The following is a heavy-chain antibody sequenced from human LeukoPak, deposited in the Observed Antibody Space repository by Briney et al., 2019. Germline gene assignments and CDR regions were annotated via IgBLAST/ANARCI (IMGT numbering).Heavy chain of an antibody. D-gene: IGHD3-22*01. J-gene: IGHJ4*02. CDR2: IWYDGSNK. Sequence: GGSLRLSCAASGFTFSSYGMHWVRQAPGKGLEWVAVIWYDGSNKYYADSVKGRFTISRDNSKNTLYLQMNSLRAEDTAVYYCARDSTYYYDSSGYYGLDYWGQGTLVTVSS. CDR3: ARDSTYYYDSSGYYGLDY. V-gene: IGHV3-33*08. CDR1: GFTFSSYG.